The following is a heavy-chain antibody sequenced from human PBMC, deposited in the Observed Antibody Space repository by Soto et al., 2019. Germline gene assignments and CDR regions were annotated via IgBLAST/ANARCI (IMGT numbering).Heavy chain of an antibody. J-gene: IGHJ5*02. CDR2: TYYRSKWYN. D-gene: IGHD3-10*01. Sequence: PSQTLSLTCXISGDSVSSNSAAWNWIRQSPSRGLEWLGRTYYRSKWYNDYAVSVKSRITINPDTSKNQFSLQLNSVTPEDTAGYYCARDEGSGSYSKKTNWFDPWGQGTLVTVSS. CDR3: ARDEGSGSYSKKTNWFDP. V-gene: IGHV6-1*01. CDR1: GDSVSSNSAA.